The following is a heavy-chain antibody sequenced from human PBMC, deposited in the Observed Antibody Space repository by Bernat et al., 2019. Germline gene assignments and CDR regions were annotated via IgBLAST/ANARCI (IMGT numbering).Heavy chain of an antibody. D-gene: IGHD4-17*01. V-gene: IGHV3-15*07. CDR2: IKSKTDGGTT. CDR3: TTQEVTTVTTLVWFDY. Sequence: VQLVESGGGVVQPGRSLRLSCAASGFTFSSYAMHWVRQAPGKGLEWVGRIKSKTDGGTTDYAAPVKGRFTISRDDSKNTLYLQMNSLKTEDTAVYYCTTQEVTTVTTLVWFDYWGQGTLVTVSS. J-gene: IGHJ4*02. CDR1: GFTFSSYA.